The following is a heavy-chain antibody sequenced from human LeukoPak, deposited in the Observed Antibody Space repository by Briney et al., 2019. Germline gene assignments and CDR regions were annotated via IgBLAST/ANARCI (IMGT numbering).Heavy chain of an antibody. Sequence: SETLSLTCTVSGGSVSSGSYYWGWIRQPPGKGLEWIGNIYYSESTYYNPSLKSRVTISVETSKNQFSLNLSSVTAADTAVYYCARGDITMVRGVRDNWFDPWGQGTLVTVSS. J-gene: IGHJ5*02. D-gene: IGHD3-10*01. CDR3: ARGDITMVRGVRDNWFDP. CDR1: GGSVSSGSYY. V-gene: IGHV4-39*07. CDR2: IYYSEST.